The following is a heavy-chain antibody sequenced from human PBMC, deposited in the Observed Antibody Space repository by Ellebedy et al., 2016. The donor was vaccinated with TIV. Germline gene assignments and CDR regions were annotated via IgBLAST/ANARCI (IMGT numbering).Heavy chain of an antibody. V-gene: IGHV3-23*01. J-gene: IGHJ4*02. CDR2: ISSSGVSS. Sequence: GGSLRLSCAASGFTFRNFAMTWVRQAPGKGLEWVSSISSSGVSSDYADSVRGRVTISRYNSKSTLYLQMDSLRADDSAEYYCAKLDSSGYYYGRLDYWGQGTLVTVSS. D-gene: IGHD3-22*01. CDR1: GFTFRNFA. CDR3: AKLDSSGYYYGRLDY.